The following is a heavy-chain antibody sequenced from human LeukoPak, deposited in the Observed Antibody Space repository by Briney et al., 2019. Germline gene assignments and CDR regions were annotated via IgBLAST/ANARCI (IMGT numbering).Heavy chain of an antibody. CDR1: GGSISSGDYY. V-gene: IGHV4-30-4*08. CDR2: IYYNGST. Sequence: SETLSLTCTVSGGSISSGDYYWSWIRQPPGKGLEWTGSIYYNGSTYYNPSLKSRVTISVDTSKNQFSLKLSSVTAADTAVHYCARVGLSKPTSWSPYFDYWGQGTLVTVSS. CDR3: ARVGLSKPTSWSPYFDY. J-gene: IGHJ4*02. D-gene: IGHD3-3*01.